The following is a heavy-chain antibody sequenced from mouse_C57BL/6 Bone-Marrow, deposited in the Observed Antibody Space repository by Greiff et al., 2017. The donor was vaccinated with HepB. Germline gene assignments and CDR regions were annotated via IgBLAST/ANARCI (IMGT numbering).Heavy chain of an antibody. V-gene: IGHV5-6*01. J-gene: IGHJ1*03. CDR2: ISIGGSYT. Sequence: EVQGVESGGDLVKPGGSLKLSCAASGFTFSSYGMSWVRQTPDKRLEWVATISIGGSYTYYPDSVKGRYTIPRDNAKNTLYLQMSSLKSEDTAMYYCARPGSYFYVWGTGTTVTVSS. CDR3: ARPGSYFYV. CDR1: GFTFSSYG.